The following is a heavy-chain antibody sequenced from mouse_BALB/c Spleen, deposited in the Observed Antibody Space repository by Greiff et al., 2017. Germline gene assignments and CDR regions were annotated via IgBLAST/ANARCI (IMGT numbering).Heavy chain of an antibody. J-gene: IGHJ1*01. CDR1: GFTFSSYA. CDR3: ARVTTASYWYFDV. V-gene: IGHV5-9-4*01. D-gene: IGHD1-2*01. CDR2: ISSGGSYT. Sequence: EVKLVESGGGLVKPGGSLKLSCAASGFTFSSYAMSWVRQSPEKRLEWVAEISSGGSYTYYPDTVTGRFTISRDNAKNTLYLEMSSLRSEDTAMYYCARVTTASYWYFDVWGAGTTVTVSS.